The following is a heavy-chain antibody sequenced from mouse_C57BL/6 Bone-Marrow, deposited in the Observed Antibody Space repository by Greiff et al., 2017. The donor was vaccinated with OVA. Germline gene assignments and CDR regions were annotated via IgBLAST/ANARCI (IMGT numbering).Heavy chain of an antibody. CDR2: ISSGSSTI. V-gene: IGHV5-17*01. Sequence: EVKVVESGGGLVKPGGSLKLSCAASGFTFSDYGMHWVRQAPEKGLEWVAYISSGSSTIYYADTVKGRFTISRDNAKNTLFLQMTSLRSEDTAMYYCARGLGLGSYWYFDVWGTGTTVTVSS. CDR1: GFTFSDYG. D-gene: IGHD4-1*01. J-gene: IGHJ1*03. CDR3: ARGLGLGSYWYFDV.